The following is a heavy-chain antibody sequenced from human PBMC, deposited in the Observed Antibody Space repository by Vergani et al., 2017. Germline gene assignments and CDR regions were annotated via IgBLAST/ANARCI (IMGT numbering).Heavy chain of an antibody. CDR1: GGTFSSYA. CDR2: IIPIFGTA. J-gene: IGHJ2*01. V-gene: IGHV1-69*05. CDR3: ARVGGHPDWYFDL. Sequence: QVQLVQSGAEVKKPGSSVKVSCKASGGTFSSYAISWVRQAPGQGLEWMGRIIPIFGTANYAQKLQGRVTMTTDTSTSTAYMELRSLRSDDTAVYYCARVGGHPDWYFDLWGRGTLVTVSS. D-gene: IGHD2-15*01.